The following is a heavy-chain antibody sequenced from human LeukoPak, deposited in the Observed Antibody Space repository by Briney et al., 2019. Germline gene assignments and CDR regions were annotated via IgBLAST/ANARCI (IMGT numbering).Heavy chain of an antibody. Sequence: SETLSLTCTVSGGSISSYYWSWIRQPPGKGLEWIGYIYYSGSTNYNPSLKSRVTISVDTSKNQFSLKLSSVTAADTAVYYCARSRGSGSYYFGYWGQGTLVTVSS. CDR1: GGSISSYY. V-gene: IGHV4-59*01. D-gene: IGHD3-10*01. CDR3: ARSRGSGSYYFGY. CDR2: IYYSGST. J-gene: IGHJ4*02.